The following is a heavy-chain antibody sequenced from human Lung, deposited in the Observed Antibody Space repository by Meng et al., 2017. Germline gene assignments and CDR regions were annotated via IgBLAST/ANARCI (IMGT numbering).Heavy chain of an antibody. V-gene: IGHV1-46*04. CDR1: GYTFTSYY. CDR2: INPSTGTT. J-gene: IGHJ4*02. D-gene: IGHD6-19*01. Sequence: QVQLVQSGAEGKKPGASVKVSCKASGYTFTSYYIHWVRQAPGQGLEWMGIINPSTGTTTYAQNVQGRVTMTRDTSTSTVYMELSSLRSEDTAVYYCARDCLAGYTSGWQFDYWGQGTLVTVSS. CDR3: ARDCLAGYTSGWQFDY.